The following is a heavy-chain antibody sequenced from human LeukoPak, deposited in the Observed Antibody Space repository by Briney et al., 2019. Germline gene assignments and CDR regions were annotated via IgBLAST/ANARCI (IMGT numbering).Heavy chain of an antibody. CDR2: ISPYYGNI. CDR3: ARDVKDGTNYEFEY. D-gene: IGHD3-3*01. CDR1: GYTFIDYG. Sequence: ASVKVSCTASGYTFIDYGVSWLRQAPGQGLEWMGWISPYYGNIYYSRTFQGRVTITTDTPTSTAYMELRSLTSDDTAMYYCARDVKDGTNYEFEYWGQGTLVTVSS. V-gene: IGHV1-18*01. J-gene: IGHJ4*02.